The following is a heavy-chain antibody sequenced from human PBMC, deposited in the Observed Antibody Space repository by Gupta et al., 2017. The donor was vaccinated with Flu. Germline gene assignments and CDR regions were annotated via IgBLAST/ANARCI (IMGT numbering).Heavy chain of an antibody. J-gene: IGHJ3*02. V-gene: IGHV3-15*01. CDR1: GFSFSYAY. D-gene: IGHD3-10*01. CDR3: TTDSSGGITFDI. CDR2: LKSETDGGTA. Sequence: EVQLVESGGGLVKPGGSLRLSCAASGFSFSYAYMNWVRQAPGKGLEWVGRLKSETDGGTADYAAPVKGRFTISRDDSKNTLWLQMNSLRNEDTAVYYCTTDSSGGITFDIWGQGTPVTVSA.